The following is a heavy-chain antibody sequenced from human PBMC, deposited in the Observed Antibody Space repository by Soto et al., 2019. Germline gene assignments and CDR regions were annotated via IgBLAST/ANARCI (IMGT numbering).Heavy chain of an antibody. CDR3: ARHEGANYYGSGSYYKNWFDP. CDR2: IYPGDSDT. J-gene: IGHJ5*02. Sequence: GESLKISCKGSGYSFTSYWIGWVRQMPGKGLEWMGIIYPGDSDTRYSPSFQGQVTISADKSISTAYLQWSSLKASDTAMYYCARHEGANYYGSGSYYKNWFDPWGQGTLVTVSS. D-gene: IGHD3-10*01. CDR1: GYSFTSYW. V-gene: IGHV5-51*01.